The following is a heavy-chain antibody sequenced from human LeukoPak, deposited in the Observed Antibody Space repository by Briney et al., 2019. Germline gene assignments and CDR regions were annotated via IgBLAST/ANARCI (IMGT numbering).Heavy chain of an antibody. CDR2: VNPSGDFR. D-gene: IGHD1-26*01. J-gene: IGHJ5*02. CDR3: ARDYSGQWEQLTGWWIDP. CDR1: GYTFGTHW. V-gene: IGHV1-46*01. Sequence: WASVKVSCKPSGYTFGTHWMHWVRQAPGQGLEWMAIVNPSGDFRSYAQKFQGRVTVTRDMSTRTVYMELSDLRPEDTALYYCARDYSGQWEQLTGWWIDPWGQGTLVIVSS.